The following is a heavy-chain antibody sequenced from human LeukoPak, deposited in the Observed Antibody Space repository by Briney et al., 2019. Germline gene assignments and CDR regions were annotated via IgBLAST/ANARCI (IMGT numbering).Heavy chain of an antibody. D-gene: IGHD2-15*01. CDR1: GFTISSYW. Sequence: PGGSLRLSCAASGFTISSYWMSWVRQAPGKGLEWVGRIKSKTDGWTTDYAAPVKGRFTISRDDSKNTPYLQMNSLKTEDTAVYYCTTDGPTYCSGGSCYGVDYWGQGTLVTVSS. J-gene: IGHJ4*02. CDR2: IKSKTDGWTT. V-gene: IGHV3-15*01. CDR3: TTDGPTYCSGGSCYGVDY.